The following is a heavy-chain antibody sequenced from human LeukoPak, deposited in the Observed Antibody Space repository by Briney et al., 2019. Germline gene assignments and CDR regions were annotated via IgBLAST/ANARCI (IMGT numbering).Heavy chain of an antibody. D-gene: IGHD4-17*01. CDR2: ISISSTYT. CDR3: ASGYGDPGYPFHI. J-gene: IGHJ3*02. CDR1: GFIFSDYY. V-gene: IGHV3-11*03. Sequence: GGSLRLSCAASGFIFSDYYMSWNRQAPGKGLEWISYISISSTYTTYADSVKGRFTISRDNAKSSLYLQMNSLRAADTALYYCASGYGDPGYPFHIWGQGTMVTVSS.